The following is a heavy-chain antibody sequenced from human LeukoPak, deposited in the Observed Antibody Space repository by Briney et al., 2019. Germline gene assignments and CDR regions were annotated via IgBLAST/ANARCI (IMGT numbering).Heavy chain of an antibody. J-gene: IGHJ3*02. CDR1: GFTFSSYS. D-gene: IGHD3-16*01. V-gene: IGHV3-21*01. CDR3: ARPITGWRVHDAFDI. CDR2: ISSSSSYV. Sequence: GGSLRLSCAASGFTFSSYSMNWVRQAPGKGLEWVSSISSSSSYVYYADSVKGRFTISRDNAKNSLYLQMNSLRAEDTAVYYCARPITGWRVHDAFDIWGQGTMVTVSS.